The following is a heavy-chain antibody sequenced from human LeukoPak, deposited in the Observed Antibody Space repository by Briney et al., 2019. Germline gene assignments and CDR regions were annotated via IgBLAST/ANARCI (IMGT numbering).Heavy chain of an antibody. CDR3: ARKRNVVPAAIGYFDY. CDR2: INHSGST. D-gene: IGHD2-2*02. Sequence: SETLSLTCAVYGGSFSGYYWSWIRQPPGKGLGWIGEINHSGSTNYNPSLKSRVTISVDTSKNQFSLKLSSVTAADTAVYYCARKRNVVPAAIGYFDYWGQGTLVTVSS. CDR1: GGSFSGYY. J-gene: IGHJ4*02. V-gene: IGHV4-34*01.